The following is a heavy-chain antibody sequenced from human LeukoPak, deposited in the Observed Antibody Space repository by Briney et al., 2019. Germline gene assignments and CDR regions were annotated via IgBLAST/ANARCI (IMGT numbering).Heavy chain of an antibody. J-gene: IGHJ5*02. V-gene: IGHV1-2*02. CDR2: IDPDTGGT. D-gene: IGHD2-2*01. CDR1: GYTFTGNL. Sequence: ASVKVSCKASGYTFTGNLIHWVRQAPGQGLEWMGWIDPDTGGTHYAQKFRDRVTVTSDTAISTAYMELSRLRSDDTAVYYCARTRCSSTSCYNWFDPWGQGTLVTVSS. CDR3: ARTRCSSTSCYNWFDP.